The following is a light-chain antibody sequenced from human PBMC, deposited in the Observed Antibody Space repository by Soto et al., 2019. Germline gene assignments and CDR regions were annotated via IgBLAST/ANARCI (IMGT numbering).Light chain of an antibody. CDR1: SSDVGAYNF. V-gene: IGLV2-14*01. J-gene: IGLJ1*01. Sequence: QSALTQPASVSGSPGQSITISCTGTSSDVGAYNFVSWYQQHPGKAPKLMIYDVSDRPSGVSNRFSGSKSGNTASLTISGLQAEDEADYYCSSYTTGSSYFFGTGTKLTVL. CDR2: DVS. CDR3: SSYTTGSSYF.